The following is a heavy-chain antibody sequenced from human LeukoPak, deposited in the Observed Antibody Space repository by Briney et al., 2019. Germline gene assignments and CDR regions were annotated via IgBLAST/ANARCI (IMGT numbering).Heavy chain of an antibody. Sequence: GGSLRLSCSASGFIFSSYAMHWVRQAPGKGLEYVSGISSNGDSTYYADSVKGRFTISRDNSKNTVYLQMNSLRAEDTAVYYCAKERPEEYYGSGSYFDYWGQGTLVTASS. CDR1: GFIFSSYA. CDR3: AKERPEEYYGSGSYFDY. D-gene: IGHD3-10*01. J-gene: IGHJ4*02. CDR2: ISSNGDST. V-gene: IGHV3-64*04.